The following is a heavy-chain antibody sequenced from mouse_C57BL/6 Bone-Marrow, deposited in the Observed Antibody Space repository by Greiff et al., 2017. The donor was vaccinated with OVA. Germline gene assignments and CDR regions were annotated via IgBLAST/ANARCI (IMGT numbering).Heavy chain of an antibody. Sequence: QVQLQQPGAELVMPGASVKLSCKASGYTFTSYWMHWVKQRPGQGLEWIGEIDPSDSYTNYNQKFKGKSTLTVGKSSSTAYMQLSSLTSEDSAVYYCARDGLTEYFDYWGQGTTLTVSS. V-gene: IGHV1-69*01. CDR3: ARDGLTEYFDY. CDR2: IDPSDSYT. D-gene: IGHD3-1*01. J-gene: IGHJ2*01. CDR1: GYTFTSYW.